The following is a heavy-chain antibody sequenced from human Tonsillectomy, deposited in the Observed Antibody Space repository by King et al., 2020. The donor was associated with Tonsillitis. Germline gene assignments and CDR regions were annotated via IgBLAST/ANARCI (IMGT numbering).Heavy chain of an antibody. CDR2: ISSSSSTI. CDR3: ARVFFSRNGCYEDY. J-gene: IGHJ4*02. D-gene: IGHD5-12*01. V-gene: IGHV3-48*04. Sequence: VQLVESGGGLVQPGGSLRLSCAASGFTFSRYSMNWVRQAPGKGLEWVSYISSSSSTIYYADSVKGRFTISRDNAKNSLYLQMNSLRAEDTAVYYCARVFFSRNGCYEDYWGQGTLVTVSS. CDR1: GFTFSRYS.